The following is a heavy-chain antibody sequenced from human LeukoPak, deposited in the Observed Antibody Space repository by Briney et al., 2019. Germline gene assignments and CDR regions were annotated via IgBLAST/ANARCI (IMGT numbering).Heavy chain of an antibody. CDR3: ARCTASCYANAFDV. V-gene: IGHV3-23*01. D-gene: IGHD2-2*01. Sequence: PGESMRLSCAASGFSFNNNAMSWVRQAPGKGLEWVSAINGGGDATEYADSVKGRFTISRDNSEKTLYLQMNSLRPEDTAVYYCARCTASCYANAFDVWGQGTLLTVSS. CDR1: GFSFNNNA. CDR2: INGGGDAT. J-gene: IGHJ3*01.